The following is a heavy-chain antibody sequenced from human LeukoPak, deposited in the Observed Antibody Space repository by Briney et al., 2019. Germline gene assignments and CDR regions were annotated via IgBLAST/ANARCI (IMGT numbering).Heavy chain of an antibody. CDR3: ASRRVRPYAFDI. CDR2: IYYSGST. V-gene: IGHV4-39*01. CDR1: GGSISSSSYY. J-gene: IGHJ3*02. Sequence: PSETLSLTCTVSGGSISSSSYYWAWIRQPPGKGLEWIGSIYYSGSTHYNPSLKSRVTISVDTSKNQFSLKLSSVTAADTAMYYCASRRVRPYAFDIWGQGTMVTVSS.